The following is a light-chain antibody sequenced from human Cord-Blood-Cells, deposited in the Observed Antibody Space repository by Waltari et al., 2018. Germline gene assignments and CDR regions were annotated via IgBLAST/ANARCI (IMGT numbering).Light chain of an antibody. Sequence: QSVLTQPPSVSGAPGQRVTISCTGGSSNIGAGYDVHWYQQLPGTAPKLLIYGNSKRPSGVPDRCPGSKSGPSASLAITGLQAEDEADYHCQSYDSSLSGSVFGGGTKLTVL. J-gene: IGLJ3*02. V-gene: IGLV1-40*01. CDR2: GNS. CDR3: QSYDSSLSGSV. CDR1: SSNIGAGYD.